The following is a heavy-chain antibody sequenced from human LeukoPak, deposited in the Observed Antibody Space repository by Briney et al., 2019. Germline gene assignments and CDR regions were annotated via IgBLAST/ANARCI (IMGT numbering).Heavy chain of an antibody. D-gene: IGHD2-15*01. Sequence: WASVKVSCKASGGTFSSYAISWVRQAPGQGLEWMGGIIPIFGTANYAQKFQGRVTITADESTSTAYMELSSLRSEDTAVYYCARDPDEVAGSYGMDVWGQGTTVTVSS. J-gene: IGHJ6*02. CDR3: ARDPDEVAGSYGMDV. CDR2: IIPIFGTA. V-gene: IGHV1-69*13. CDR1: GGTFSSYA.